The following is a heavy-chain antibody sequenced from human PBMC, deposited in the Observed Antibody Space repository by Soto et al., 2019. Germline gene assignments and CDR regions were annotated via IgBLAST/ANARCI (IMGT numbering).Heavy chain of an antibody. V-gene: IGHV3-23*01. CDR2: ISANGQGI. J-gene: IGHJ4*02. D-gene: IGHD1-7*01. CDR3: AKDRNYPRDQFHY. Sequence: GGSLRLSCAASGFTFSTYALSWVRQAPGKGLEWVSAISANGQGIYYADSVRGRFTISRDNSNNTIFLHMDSLRAEDTAVYYCAKDRNYPRDQFHYWGQGTLVTVSS. CDR1: GFTFSTYA.